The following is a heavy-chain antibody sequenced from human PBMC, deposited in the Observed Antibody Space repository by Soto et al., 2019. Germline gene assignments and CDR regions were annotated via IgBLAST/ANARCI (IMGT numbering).Heavy chain of an antibody. J-gene: IGHJ4*02. D-gene: IGHD4-17*01. Sequence: SETLSLTCAVYCGSFRGYYWSWVRQPPGKGLEWIGEVNHSGITNYNPSLKSRVTISVDTSKNQFSLKLSSVTAADTAVYYCARVYSVTDYWGQGTLVTVS. CDR2: VNHSGIT. V-gene: IGHV4-34*01. CDR3: ARVYSVTDY. CDR1: CGSFRGYY.